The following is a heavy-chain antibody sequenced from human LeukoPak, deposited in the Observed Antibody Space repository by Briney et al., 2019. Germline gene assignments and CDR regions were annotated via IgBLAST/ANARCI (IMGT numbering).Heavy chain of an antibody. CDR3: ARLSPAPDY. J-gene: IGHJ4*02. V-gene: IGHV5-10-1*01. CDR2: IDPSDSYT. Sequence: GESLKISCTTSGYNSPSYWITWVRQVPGKGLQRMGAIDPSDSYTNYSPSFQGHVTISVDKSISTAYLQWSSLKASDTAMYYCARLSPAPDYWGQGTLVTVSS. D-gene: IGHD2/OR15-2a*01. CDR1: GYNSPSYW.